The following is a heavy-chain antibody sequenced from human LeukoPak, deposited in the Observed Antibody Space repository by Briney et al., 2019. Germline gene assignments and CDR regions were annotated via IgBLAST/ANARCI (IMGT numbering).Heavy chain of an antibody. Sequence: SETLSLTCTVSGGSISNYYWSWIRQPAGKGLEWIGRIYSSGSTNYNSSLKSRVTMSVDTSKNQFSLKLSSVTAADTAVYYCARDGSNYYFYMDVWGRGTTVTISS. CDR2: IYSSGST. D-gene: IGHD4-11*01. CDR3: ARDGSNYYFYMDV. J-gene: IGHJ6*03. CDR1: GGSISNYY. V-gene: IGHV4-4*07.